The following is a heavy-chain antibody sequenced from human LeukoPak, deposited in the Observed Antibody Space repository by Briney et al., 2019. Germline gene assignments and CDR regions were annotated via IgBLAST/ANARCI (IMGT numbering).Heavy chain of an antibody. V-gene: IGHV3-48*02. CDR1: GFSFTDYP. CDR2: IRTTAEGAKYA. J-gene: IGHJ4*02. CDR3: ATGKRYAFDY. D-gene: IGHD3-9*01. Sequence: GGSLRLSCATSGFSFTDYPMNGVRQAPGKGREWISNIRTTAEGAKYAYYADSVKGRVTISRDDGKNTLYLHMNSLRDDDTAVYYCATGKRYAFDYWGQGILVTVSS.